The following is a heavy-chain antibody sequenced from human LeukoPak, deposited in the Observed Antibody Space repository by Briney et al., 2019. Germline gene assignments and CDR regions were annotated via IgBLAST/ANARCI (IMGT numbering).Heavy chain of an antibody. D-gene: IGHD6-13*01. Sequence: GGSLRLSCAASGFTFRNYAMSWVRQAPGKGLEWVSAISGSGGSTYYADSVKGRFTISRDNSNNTLYLQMNSLRAEDTAVYYCAKELGYSVGLDYFDYWGQGTLVTVSS. CDR1: GFTFRNYA. V-gene: IGHV3-23*01. J-gene: IGHJ4*02. CDR3: AKELGYSVGLDYFDY. CDR2: ISGSGGST.